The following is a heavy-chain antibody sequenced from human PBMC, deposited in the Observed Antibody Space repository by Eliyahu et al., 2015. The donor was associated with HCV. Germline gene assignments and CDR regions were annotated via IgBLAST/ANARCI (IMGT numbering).Heavy chain of an antibody. J-gene: IGHJ4*02. CDR3: AKDPSVQLWLSYFDY. Sequence: EVQLLESGGGLVQPGGSLRXSCAASGFTFSSYAMSWVRQAPGKGLEWVSAISGSGGSTYYADSVKGRFTISRDNSKNTLYLQMNSLRAEDTAVYYCAKDPSVQLWLSYFDYWGQGTLVTVSS. V-gene: IGHV3-23*01. D-gene: IGHD5-18*01. CDR1: GFTFSSYA. CDR2: ISGSGGST.